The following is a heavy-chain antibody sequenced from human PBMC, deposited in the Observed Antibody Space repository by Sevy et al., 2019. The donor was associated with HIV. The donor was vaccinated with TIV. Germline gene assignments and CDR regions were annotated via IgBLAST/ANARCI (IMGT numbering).Heavy chain of an antibody. CDR3: ARGRRYCSSTGCPNWFDP. V-gene: IGHV1-18*01. CDR1: GYTFTSYG. J-gene: IGHJ5*02. CDR2: ISAHNGNT. Sequence: ASVKVSCKASGYTFTSYGISWVRQAPGQGLEGMGWISAHNGNTNYAQKLQGRVTMTTDTSTRPAYMGLRSLRSDDTAVYYCARGRRYCSSTGCPNWFDPWGQGTLVTVSS. D-gene: IGHD2-2*01.